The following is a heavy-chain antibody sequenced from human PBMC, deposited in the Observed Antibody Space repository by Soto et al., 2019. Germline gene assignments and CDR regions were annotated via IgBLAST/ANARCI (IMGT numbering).Heavy chain of an antibody. Sequence: PSETLSLTCTVSGGSISSSSYYWGWIRQPPGKGLEWIGSIYYSGSTYYNPSLKSRVTISVDTSKNQFSLKLSSVTAADTAVYYCARFINIVLMVYDYWGQGTLVTVSS. V-gene: IGHV4-39*01. D-gene: IGHD2-8*01. CDR1: GGSISSSSYY. CDR2: IYYSGST. CDR3: ARFINIVLMVYDY. J-gene: IGHJ4*02.